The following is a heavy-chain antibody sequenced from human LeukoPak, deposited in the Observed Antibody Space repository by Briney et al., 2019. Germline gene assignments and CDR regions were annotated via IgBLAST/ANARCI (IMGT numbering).Heavy chain of an antibody. CDR2: MNPNSGNT. D-gene: IGHD2-15*01. J-gene: IGHJ4*02. CDR1: GYTFTSYD. Sequence: ASVKVSCKASGYTFTSYDINWVRQATGQGLEWMGWMNPNSGNTGYAQKFQGRVTMARNTSISTAYMELSSLRSEDTAVYYCARPSTTYCSGGSCYRYWGQGTLVTVSS. V-gene: IGHV1-8*01. CDR3: ARPSTTYCSGGSCYRY.